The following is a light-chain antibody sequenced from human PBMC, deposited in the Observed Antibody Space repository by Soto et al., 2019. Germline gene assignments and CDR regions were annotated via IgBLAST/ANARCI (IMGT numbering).Light chain of an antibody. Sequence: IMMTQSPATLSVSKGERATLSCRASQSVSSNLAWYQQKPGQAPRLLIYGASTRATGIPARFSGSGSGTEFTLTISSLQSEDFAVYYCQQYNNWPITFGQGTRLEN. J-gene: IGKJ5*01. V-gene: IGKV3-15*01. CDR1: QSVSSN. CDR2: GAS. CDR3: QQYNNWPIT.